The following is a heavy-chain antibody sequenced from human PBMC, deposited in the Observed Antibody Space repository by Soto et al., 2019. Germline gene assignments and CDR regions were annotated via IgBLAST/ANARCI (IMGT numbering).Heavy chain of an antibody. CDR1: GFTFGTYS. D-gene: IGHD3-3*01. Sequence: GGSLRLSCAVSGFTFGTYSMNWVRQAARKGLEWIAYISYDSDTIQYADSVKGRFTISRDNAKNSLYLQMNSLRDEDTAVYYCARLYYDYVWGQGTTVTVSS. J-gene: IGHJ6*02. V-gene: IGHV3-48*02. CDR2: ISYDSDTI. CDR3: ARLYYDYV.